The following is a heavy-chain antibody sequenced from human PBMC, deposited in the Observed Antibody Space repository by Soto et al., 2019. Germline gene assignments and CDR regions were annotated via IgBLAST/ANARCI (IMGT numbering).Heavy chain of an antibody. CDR1: GFTFSIYS. J-gene: IGHJ5*02. V-gene: IGHV3-21*01. Sequence: GSLRLSCAASGFTFSIYSMNWVRQAPGKGLEWVSSISTRSDYTFYADSVKGRFTISRDNAKNSLYLQMNSLRAEDTAVYYCASPGYFDPWGQGTLVTVSS. D-gene: IGHD1-1*01. CDR2: ISTRSDYT. CDR3: ASPGYFDP.